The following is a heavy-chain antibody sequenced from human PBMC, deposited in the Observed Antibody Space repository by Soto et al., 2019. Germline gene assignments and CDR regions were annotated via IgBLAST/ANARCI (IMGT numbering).Heavy chain of an antibody. J-gene: IGHJ5*02. Sequence: SETLSLTCAVYGGSFSGYYWSWIRQPPGKGLEWIGEINHSGSTNYNPSLKSRVTISVETSKNQFSLKMSSVTAADTAVYYCAIFPGYCSSTSCSRLDPWGQGTLVTVSS. CDR2: INHSGST. CDR3: AIFPGYCSSTSCSRLDP. D-gene: IGHD2-2*03. V-gene: IGHV4-34*01. CDR1: GGSFSGYY.